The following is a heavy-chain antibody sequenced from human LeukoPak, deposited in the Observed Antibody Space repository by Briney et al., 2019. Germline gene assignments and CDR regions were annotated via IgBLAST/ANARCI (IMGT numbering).Heavy chain of an antibody. CDR1: GFTLRSYD. D-gene: IGHD5-12*01. CDR2: TSGSGGNT. CDR3: AKEYSGYDFDY. Sequence: GGSLRLSCAASGFTLRSYDMSWVRQAPGKGLEWVAATSGSGGNTYYADSVKGRFTISRDNSKNTLYLQMNSLRAEDTAVYYCAKEYSGYDFDYWGQGSLVTVSS. J-gene: IGHJ4*02. V-gene: IGHV3-23*01.